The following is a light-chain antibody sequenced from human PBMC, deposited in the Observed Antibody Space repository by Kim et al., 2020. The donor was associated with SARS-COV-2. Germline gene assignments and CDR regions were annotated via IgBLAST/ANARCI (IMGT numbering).Light chain of an antibody. Sequence: SPGERATLSCRARQSVSSSYLAWDQQKPGQAPRLLIYGASSRATGIPDRFSGSGSGTDFTLTISRLEPEDFAVYYCQQYGSSPWTFGQGTKVDIK. V-gene: IGKV3-20*01. CDR3: QQYGSSPWT. J-gene: IGKJ1*01. CDR1: QSVSSSY. CDR2: GAS.